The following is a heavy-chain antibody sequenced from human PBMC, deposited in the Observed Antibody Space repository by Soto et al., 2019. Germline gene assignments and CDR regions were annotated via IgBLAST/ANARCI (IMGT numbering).Heavy chain of an antibody. CDR2: ISESGLNT. V-gene: IGHV3-23*01. J-gene: IGHJ6*02. D-gene: IGHD6-19*01. Sequence: GGSLRLSCAASGFTFTSYTMTWVRQAPGKGLEWVSSISESGLNTFYADSVKGRFTISRDNSKNTLYLQMNSLRAEGTAIYYCAKAYTPGWYFYGMDVWGQGTTVTVSS. CDR1: GFTFTSYT. CDR3: AKAYTPGWYFYGMDV.